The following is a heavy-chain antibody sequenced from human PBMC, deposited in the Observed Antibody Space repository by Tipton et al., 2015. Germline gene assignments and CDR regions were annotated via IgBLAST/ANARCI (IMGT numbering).Heavy chain of an antibody. D-gene: IGHD3-22*01. CDR1: GGSFSDYY. V-gene: IGHV4-34*01. J-gene: IGHJ4*02. Sequence: TLSLTCAVYGGSFSDYYWTWVRQSPGKGLEWIGEINYSATTHYNPSLGSRVTISVDTSKNQFSLRLSSATAADTAVYYCARLTGDYYDSATYDPTYVDYWGQGILVSVSS. CDR3: ARLTGDYYDSATYDPTYVDY. CDR2: INYSATT.